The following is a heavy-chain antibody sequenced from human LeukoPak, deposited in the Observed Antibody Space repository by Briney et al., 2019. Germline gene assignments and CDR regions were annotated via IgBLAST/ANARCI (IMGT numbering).Heavy chain of an antibody. CDR2: IYYSGST. CDR1: GGSFSGYY. CDR3: ATHGAAVAGGFDP. D-gene: IGHD6-19*01. V-gene: IGHV4-59*04. J-gene: IGHJ5*02. Sequence: SETLSLTCAVYGGSFSGYYWGWIRQPPGKGLEWIAIIYYSGSTYYNPSLKSRVTMSVDTSKNQFSLNLISVTASDTAVYYCATHGAAVAGGFDPWGQGTLVTVSS.